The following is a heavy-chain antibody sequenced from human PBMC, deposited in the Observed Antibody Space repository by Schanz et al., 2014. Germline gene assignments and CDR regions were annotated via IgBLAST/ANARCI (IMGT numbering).Heavy chain of an antibody. CDR1: GFTVSSDH. CDR3: AKQIHYDILTVTRN. D-gene: IGHD3-9*01. V-gene: IGHV3-11*05. J-gene: IGHJ4*02. Sequence: QVQLVESGGGFVQPGGSLGLSCVVSGFTVSSDHMSWVRQAPGKGLEWVSDISSGSSYANYADSVKGRFTISRDNAKNTLYLQMNSLRAEDTAVYYCAKQIHYDILTVTRNWGQGTLVTVSS. CDR2: ISSGSSYA.